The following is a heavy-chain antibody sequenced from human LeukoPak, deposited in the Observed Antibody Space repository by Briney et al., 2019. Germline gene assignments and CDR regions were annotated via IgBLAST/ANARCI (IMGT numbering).Heavy chain of an antibody. Sequence: QPGGSLRLSCVASGFIFSTYEMNWVRQAPGKGLEWVAYISTSGSSVYYADSLKGRFTVSRDNAKSSLFLQVDSLTVADTAVYYCARVGREVTTGYFDDWGQGTLVAVSS. D-gene: IGHD2-21*02. CDR2: ISTSGSSV. J-gene: IGHJ4*02. V-gene: IGHV3-48*03. CDR3: ARVGREVTTGYFDD. CDR1: GFIFSTYE.